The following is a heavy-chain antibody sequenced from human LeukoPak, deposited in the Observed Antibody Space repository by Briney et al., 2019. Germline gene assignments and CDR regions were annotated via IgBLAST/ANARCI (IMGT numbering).Heavy chain of an antibody. CDR1: GYTFTSYY. Sequence: ASVKVSCKASGYTFTSYYMHWVRRAPGQGLEWMGIINPSGGSTSYAQKFQGRVTMTRDTSTSTVYMELSSLRSEDTAVYYCARVPATAIHGFDPWGQGTLVTVSS. CDR2: INPSGGST. D-gene: IGHD2-2*02. CDR3: ARVPATAIHGFDP. V-gene: IGHV1-46*01. J-gene: IGHJ5*02.